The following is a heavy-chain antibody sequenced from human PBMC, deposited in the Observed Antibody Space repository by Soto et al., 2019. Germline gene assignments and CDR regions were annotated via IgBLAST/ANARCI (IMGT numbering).Heavy chain of an antibody. Sequence: DVSLVESGGGLVKPEGSLRLSCAASGFTFSDYSLTWVRQAPGKGLEWVAAITGRSDHIYYADSVKGRFTVSRDNAANLMILQMNNVRVDDTAVYYCARPPKADPYFYYTLDVWGQGTTVTVSS. CDR3: ARPPKADPYFYYTLDV. J-gene: IGHJ6*02. CDR1: GFTFSDYS. CDR2: ITGRSDHI. V-gene: IGHV3-21*01.